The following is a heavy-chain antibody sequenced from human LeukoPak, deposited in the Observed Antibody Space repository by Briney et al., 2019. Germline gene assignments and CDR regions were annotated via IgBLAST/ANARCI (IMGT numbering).Heavy chain of an antibody. J-gene: IGHJ4*02. CDR2: LFYDGTT. D-gene: IGHD3-22*01. CDR1: GGSINDPNYY. Sequence: PSETLSLTCNVFGGSINDPNYYWGWIRQSPGRTLEWIGSLFYDGTTYYNPSLKSRVTISVDTSKNQFSLKLSSVTAADTAVYYCARAMEVFYYDSSGYYPHYYFDYWGQGTLVTVSS. V-gene: IGHV4-39*07. CDR3: ARAMEVFYYDSSGYYPHYYFDY.